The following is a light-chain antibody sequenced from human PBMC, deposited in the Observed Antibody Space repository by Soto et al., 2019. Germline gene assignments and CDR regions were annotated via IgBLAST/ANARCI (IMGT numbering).Light chain of an antibody. CDR3: QQYGPSPMYT. Sequence: DIVLTQSPGTLSFSPGDRATLSCRASQTVSSSYLAWYQQKPGQAPRLLIYGASTRATGIPGRFSGSASGTDFTLAIRRLEPEDFAVYYCQQYGPSPMYTFGQGTNLESK. CDR2: GAS. CDR1: QTVSSSY. J-gene: IGKJ2*01. V-gene: IGKV3-20*01.